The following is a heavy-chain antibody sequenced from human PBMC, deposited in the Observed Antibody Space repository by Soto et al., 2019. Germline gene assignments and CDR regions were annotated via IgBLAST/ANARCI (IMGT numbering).Heavy chain of an antibody. D-gene: IGHD3-9*01. V-gene: IGHV4-39*01. Sequence: SETLSLTCTVSGGSISSSSYYWGWLRQPPGKGLEWVGSIYYSGSSYYNPSLQSLVTISVETSKNHCSLKLSYMTAADTAVYYCARRRYYDILTGYYNCWGQGTLVAVSS. CDR2: IYYSGSS. CDR3: ARRRYYDILTGYYNC. CDR1: GGSISSSSYY. J-gene: IGHJ4*02.